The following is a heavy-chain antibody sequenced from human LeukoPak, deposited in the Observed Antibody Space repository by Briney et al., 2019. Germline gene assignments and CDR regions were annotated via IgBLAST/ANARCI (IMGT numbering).Heavy chain of an antibody. CDR2: VDTDGSTV. V-gene: IGHV3-74*01. D-gene: IGHD6-13*01. J-gene: IGHJ4*02. Sequence: GGSLRLSCAASGFIFSAYWMNWVRQGPGKGLVWVARVDTDGSTVNYADSVKGRFTISRDSAKNTLYLQMNSLRAEDTAVYYCAREYSSSWYPLYYFDYWGQGTLVTVSS. CDR1: GFIFSAYW. CDR3: AREYSSSWYPLYYFDY.